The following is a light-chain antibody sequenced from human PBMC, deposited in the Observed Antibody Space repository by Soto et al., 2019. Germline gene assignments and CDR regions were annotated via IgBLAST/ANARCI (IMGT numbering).Light chain of an antibody. J-gene: IGKJ1*01. CDR2: AAY. CDR3: QQSYSSSWT. Sequence: DIQMTQSPSSLSASVGDRVTITCRASQSISSYLTWYQQKPGTAPNLLVYAAYSLLSGVPSRFSGSGSGTDFPLTISRLHPEDFAACYCQQSYSSSWTCGQATTVEIK. CDR1: QSISSY. V-gene: IGKV1-39*01.